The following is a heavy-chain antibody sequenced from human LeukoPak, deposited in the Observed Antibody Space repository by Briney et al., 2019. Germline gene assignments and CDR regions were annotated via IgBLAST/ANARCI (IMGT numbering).Heavy chain of an antibody. J-gene: IGHJ4*02. CDR1: GGSISNYY. CDR3: ARVGGSYPPRYFDY. CDR2: IFYNGAT. Sequence: SETLSLTCTVSGGSISNYYWSWIRQPPGKGLEWIGYIFYNGATHYNPSLKSRVTTSVDTSKNQFSLKLSSVTAADTAVYYCARVGGSYPPRYFDYWGQGTLVTVSS. V-gene: IGHV4-30-4*02. D-gene: IGHD3-16*01.